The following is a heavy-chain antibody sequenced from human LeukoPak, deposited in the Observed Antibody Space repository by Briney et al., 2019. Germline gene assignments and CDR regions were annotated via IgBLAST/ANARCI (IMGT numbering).Heavy chain of an antibody. CDR2: ISSSGSTI. CDR1: GLTFSSYE. J-gene: IGHJ4*02. CDR3: ASSELGYYFDY. V-gene: IGHV3-48*03. D-gene: IGHD1-26*01. Sequence: GGSLRLSCAASGLTFSSYEMNWVRQAPGKGLEWVSYISSSGSTIYYADSVKGRFTISRDNAKNSLYLQMNSLRAEDTAVYYCASSELGYYFDYWGQGTLVTVSS.